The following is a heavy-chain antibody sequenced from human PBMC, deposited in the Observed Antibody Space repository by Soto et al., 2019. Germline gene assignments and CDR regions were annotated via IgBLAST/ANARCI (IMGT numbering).Heavy chain of an antibody. J-gene: IGHJ4*02. Sequence: QVQLVESGGGVVQPGRSLRLSCAASGFHFSSHGMHWVRQAPGKGLEWVAVISYDGSDTYYANSVKGRFTISRDDSNNTLYLQMNSLRTEDTAVYYCAKVQCGGECYYRADFDYWGQGTLVTVSS. V-gene: IGHV3-30*18. CDR3: AKVQCGGECYYRADFDY. CDR2: ISYDGSDT. CDR1: GFHFSSHG. D-gene: IGHD2-21*01.